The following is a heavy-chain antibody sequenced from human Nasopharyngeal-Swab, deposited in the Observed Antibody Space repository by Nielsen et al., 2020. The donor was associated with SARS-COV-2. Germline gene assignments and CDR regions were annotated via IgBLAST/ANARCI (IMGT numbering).Heavy chain of an antibody. V-gene: IGHV3-33*01. CDR3: ARVAEAAPGRGIDR. J-gene: IGHJ5*02. CDR1: GFTFSSYG. D-gene: IGHD6-13*01. Sequence: GESLKISCAASGFTFSSYGMHWVRQAPGKGLEWVAVIWYDGSNKYYADSVKGRFTISRDNSKNTLYLQMNSLRAEDTAVHYCARVAEAAPGRGIDRWGQGTLVTVSS. CDR2: IWYDGSNK.